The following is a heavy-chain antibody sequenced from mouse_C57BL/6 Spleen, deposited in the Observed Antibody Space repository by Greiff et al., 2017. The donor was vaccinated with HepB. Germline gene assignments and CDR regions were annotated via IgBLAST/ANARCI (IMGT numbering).Heavy chain of an antibody. D-gene: IGHD1-1*01. CDR2: IHPSDSDT. V-gene: IGHV1-74*01. Sequence: QVQLQQPGAELVKPGASVKVSCKASGYTFTSYWMHWVKQRPGQGLEWIGRIHPSDSDTNYNQTFKGKATLTVDKSSSTAYMQLSSLTSEDSAVYYCAIAGDYYGSSSWFAYRGQGTLVTVSA. CDR1: GYTFTSYW. CDR3: AIAGDYYGSSSWFAY. J-gene: IGHJ3*01.